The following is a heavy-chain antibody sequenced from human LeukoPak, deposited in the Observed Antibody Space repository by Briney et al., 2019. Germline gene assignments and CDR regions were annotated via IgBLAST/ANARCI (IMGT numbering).Heavy chain of an antibody. CDR2: IYSIDST. CDR3: AGLLRTPVYSGTYYGAFDI. J-gene: IGHJ3*02. D-gene: IGHD1-26*01. V-gene: IGHV3-66*04. CDR1: GFTVSSNY. Sequence: PGGSLRLSCAASGFTVSSNYMSWVRQAPGKGLEWVSVIYSIDSTYYADSVKGRFTISTDNSKNTLFLQMNSLRAEDTAVYYCAGLLRTPVYSGTYYGAFDIWGQGTMVTVSS.